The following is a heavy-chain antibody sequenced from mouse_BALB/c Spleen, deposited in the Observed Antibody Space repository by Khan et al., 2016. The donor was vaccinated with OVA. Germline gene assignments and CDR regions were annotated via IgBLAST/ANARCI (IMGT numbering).Heavy chain of an antibody. CDR3: ASHLAGSFAY. CDR2: ISSGADYT. D-gene: IGHD1-1*01. J-gene: IGHJ3*01. Sequence: EVKLVESGGDLVKPGGSLKLSCAASGFTFSSYSMSWVRQTPDKRLEWVATISSGADYTYYPDSVKGRFNISRDNAKNTLYLQMSRLKSEDTAMYYCASHLAGSFAYWGQGTLVTVAA. CDR1: GFTFSSYS. V-gene: IGHV5-6*01.